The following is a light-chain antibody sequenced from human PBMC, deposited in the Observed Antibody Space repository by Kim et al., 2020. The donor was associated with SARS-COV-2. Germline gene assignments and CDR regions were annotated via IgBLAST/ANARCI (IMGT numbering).Light chain of an antibody. CDR2: RNN. V-gene: IGLV1-47*01. CDR1: RSDSGSNY. J-gene: IGLJ3*02. CDR3: AAWDDSLSGWV. Sequence: GQRVTISCSGSRSDSGSNYVYWYQQRPGTAPKLRIYRNNQRPSGVPDRFSGSKSGTSASLAISGLRSEDEADYYCAAWDDSLSGWVFGGGTKLTVL.